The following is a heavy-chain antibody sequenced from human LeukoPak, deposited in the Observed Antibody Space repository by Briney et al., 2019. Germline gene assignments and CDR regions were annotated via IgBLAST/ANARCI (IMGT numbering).Heavy chain of an antibody. J-gene: IGHJ4*02. Sequence: GGSLRLSCAASGFTFSSYWMSWVRQAPGKGLEWVANIKQDGSEKYYVDSVKGRFTISRDNAKNSLYLQMNSLRAEDTAVYYCARDGRYNWNYVEGCFDYWGQGTLVTVSS. CDR1: GFTFSSYW. D-gene: IGHD1-7*01. CDR2: IKQDGSEK. CDR3: ARDGRYNWNYVEGCFDY. V-gene: IGHV3-7*01.